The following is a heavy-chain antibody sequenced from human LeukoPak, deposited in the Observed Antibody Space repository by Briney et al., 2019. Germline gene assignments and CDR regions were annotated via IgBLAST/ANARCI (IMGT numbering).Heavy chain of an antibody. J-gene: IGHJ4*02. CDR1: GGSISSGGYS. Sequence: PSQTLSLTCAVSGGSISSGGYSWSWIRQPPGKGLEWIGYIYHSGSTYYNPSLKSRVTISVDRSKNQFSLKLSSVTAADTAVYYCARDGSGSYLIIWGQGTLVTVSS. D-gene: IGHD3-10*01. CDR2: IYHSGST. CDR3: ARDGSGSYLII. V-gene: IGHV4-30-2*01.